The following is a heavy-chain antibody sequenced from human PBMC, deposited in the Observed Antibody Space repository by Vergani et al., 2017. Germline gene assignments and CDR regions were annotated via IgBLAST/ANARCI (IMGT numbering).Heavy chain of an antibody. Sequence: QVQLQQWGAGLLKPSETLSLTCAVYGGSFSGYYWSWIRQPPGKGLEWIGEINHSGRTNYNPSLKSRVTISVDTSKNQFSLKLSSVTAADTAVYYCARGQRYYDSSGYYYIVGYYYYYMDVWGKGTTVTVSS. CDR2: INHSGRT. V-gene: IGHV4-34*01. J-gene: IGHJ6*03. CDR3: ARGQRYYDSSGYYYIVGYYYYYMDV. CDR1: GGSFSGYY. D-gene: IGHD3-22*01.